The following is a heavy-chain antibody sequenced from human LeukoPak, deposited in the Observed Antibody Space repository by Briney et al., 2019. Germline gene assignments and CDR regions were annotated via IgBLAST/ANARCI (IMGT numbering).Heavy chain of an antibody. J-gene: IGHJ4*02. V-gene: IGHV4-59*01. Sequence: PSETLSLTCTVSGGSISSFYWSWMRQPPGKGLEWIGYIFYGGGTKYNPSLKSRVTVSVDTSQNLFSLELRSVAAADTATYFCARGLSGSYFDQWGQGMQVIVSS. CDR2: IFYGGGT. D-gene: IGHD1-26*01. CDR1: GGSISSFY. CDR3: ARGLSGSYFDQ.